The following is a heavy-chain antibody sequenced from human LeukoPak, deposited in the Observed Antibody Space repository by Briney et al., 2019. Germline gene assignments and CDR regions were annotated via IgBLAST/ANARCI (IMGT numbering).Heavy chain of an antibody. J-gene: IGHJ4*02. CDR2: IYYSGST. Sequence: SETLSLTCTVSGGSISSYYWSWIRQPPGKGLEWRGYIYYSGSTNYNPSLKSRVTISVDTSKNQFSLKLSSVTAADTAVYYCARAEVYGDYEYYFDYWGQGTLVTVSS. CDR1: GGSISSYY. D-gene: IGHD4-17*01. CDR3: ARAEVYGDYEYYFDY. V-gene: IGHV4-59*01.